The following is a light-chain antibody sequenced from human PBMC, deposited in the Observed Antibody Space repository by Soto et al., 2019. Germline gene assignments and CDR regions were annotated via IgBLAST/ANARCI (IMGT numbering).Light chain of an antibody. CDR3: QHYNVWPPVRT. Sequence: EIVMTQSPATLSVSPGEGATLSCRAGLTVSRNVAWYQQKPGQAPRLLIYGASTRPTGVPARFSGSGSGTEFTLTISSLQSDDFAVYFCQHYNVWPPVRTFGQGTKVEI. V-gene: IGKV3-15*01. CDR2: GAS. CDR1: LTVSRN. J-gene: IGKJ1*01.